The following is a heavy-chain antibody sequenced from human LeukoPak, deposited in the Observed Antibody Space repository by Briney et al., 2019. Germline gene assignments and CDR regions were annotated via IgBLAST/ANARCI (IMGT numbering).Heavy chain of an antibody. V-gene: IGHV3-21*04. CDR1: GFTFSSYS. Sequence: PGGSLRLSCAASGFTFSSYSMNWVRQAPGKGLEWVSSISSSSSYIYYADSVKGRFTISRDNAKNSLYLQMNSLRAEDTAVYYCAKDRDVGLSVSEPFDYWGQGTLVTVSS. CDR3: AKDRDVGLSVSEPFDY. D-gene: IGHD1-14*01. J-gene: IGHJ4*02. CDR2: ISSSSSYI.